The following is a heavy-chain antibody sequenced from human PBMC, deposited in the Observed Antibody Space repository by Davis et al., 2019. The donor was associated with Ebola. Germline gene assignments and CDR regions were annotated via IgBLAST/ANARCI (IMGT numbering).Heavy chain of an antibody. V-gene: IGHV1-18*01. CDR3: ARTSIVGTTTTASDT. D-gene: IGHD1-26*01. Sequence: ASVKVSCKASGYSFKNYAISWVRQAPGQGLEWMGWISAYNGNTNYAQKVQGRVTMTTDTSTGTAYLDLRSLRSDDTAVYFCARTSIVGTTTTASDTWGQGTLVTVPS. CDR2: ISAYNGNT. J-gene: IGHJ3*02. CDR1: GYSFKNYA.